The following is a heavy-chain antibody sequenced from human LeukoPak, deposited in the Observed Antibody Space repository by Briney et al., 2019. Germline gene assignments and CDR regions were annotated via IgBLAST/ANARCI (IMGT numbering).Heavy chain of an antibody. CDR3: AKQQVGATGYFDY. D-gene: IGHD1-26*01. Sequence: GGSLRLSCAASGFTFSSYAMSWVRQAPGKGLEWVSAISGSGGSTYYADSVKGRFTISRDNSKNTLYLQMNSLRAEDTVVYYCAKQQVGATGYFDYWGQGTLVTVSS. J-gene: IGHJ4*02. CDR1: GFTFSSYA. CDR2: ISGSGGST. V-gene: IGHV3-23*01.